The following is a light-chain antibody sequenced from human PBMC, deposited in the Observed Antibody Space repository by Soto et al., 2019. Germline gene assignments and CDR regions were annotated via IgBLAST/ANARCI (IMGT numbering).Light chain of an antibody. CDR2: GAS. J-gene: IGKJ1*01. V-gene: IGKV1-5*01. CDR3: QQYNDYSAT. CDR1: QFIHTW. Sequence: DILMTQSPSSVSASVGDKVIITCRASQFIHTWLAWYQQRSGEGPKLLISGASTLESGVPSRFSGSGSGTDFTLTIAGLQPEDFATYYCQQYNDYSATFGQGTKVDIK.